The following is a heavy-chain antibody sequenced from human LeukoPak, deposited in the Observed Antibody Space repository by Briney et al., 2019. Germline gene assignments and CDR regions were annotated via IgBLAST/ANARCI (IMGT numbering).Heavy chain of an antibody. Sequence: ASVKVSCKASGYTFTSYDINWVRQATGQGLEWMGWMNPNSGNTGYAQKFQGRVTMTRNTSISTAYMELSSLRSEDTAVYYCARGGYYYGSGSYYFDYWGQGTLVTVSS. D-gene: IGHD3-10*01. J-gene: IGHJ4*02. CDR3: ARGGYYYGSGSYYFDY. CDR1: GYTFTSYD. CDR2: MNPNSGNT. V-gene: IGHV1-8*01.